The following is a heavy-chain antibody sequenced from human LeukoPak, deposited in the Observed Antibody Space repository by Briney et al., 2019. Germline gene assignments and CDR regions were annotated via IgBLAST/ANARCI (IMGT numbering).Heavy chain of an antibody. V-gene: IGHV4-34*01. CDR3: ARGPPQFAFGVVTFPFQH. D-gene: IGHD3-3*01. CDR2: INHSGST. J-gene: IGHJ1*01. Sequence: SGTLSLTCAVYGGSFSGYYWSWIRQPPGKGLEWIGEINHSGSTNYNPSLKSRVTISVDTSKNQFSLKLSSVTAADTAVYYCARGPPQFAFGVVTFPFQHWGQGTLVTVSS. CDR1: GGSFSGYY.